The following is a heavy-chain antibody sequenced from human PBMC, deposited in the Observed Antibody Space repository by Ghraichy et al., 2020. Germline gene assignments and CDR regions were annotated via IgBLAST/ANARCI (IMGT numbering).Heavy chain of an antibody. Sequence: LTCAASGFTFSSYSMNWVRQAPGKGLEWVSSISSSSSYIYYADSVKGRFTISRDNAKNSLYLQMNSLRAEDTAVYYCARDTRDDILTGYPTYYYYGMDVWGQGTTVTVSS. CDR1: GFTFSSYS. V-gene: IGHV3-21*01. CDR3: ARDTRDDILTGYPTYYYYGMDV. D-gene: IGHD3-9*01. J-gene: IGHJ6*02. CDR2: ISSSSSYI.